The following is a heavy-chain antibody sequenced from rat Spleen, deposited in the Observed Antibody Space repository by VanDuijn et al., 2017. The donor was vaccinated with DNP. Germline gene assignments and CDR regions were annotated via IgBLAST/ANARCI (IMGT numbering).Heavy chain of an antibody. J-gene: IGHJ3*01. Sequence: EVQLVESGGGLVQPGRSLKLSCAASGFTFSDYNMAWVRQAPKKGLEWVATISYDGSSTYYRDSVKGRFTISRDNAKSTLYLQMDSLRSEDTATYYCTTASTEGFAYWGQGTLVTVS. CDR2: ISYDGSST. D-gene: IGHD1-11*01. CDR1: GFTFSDYN. CDR3: TTASTEGFAY. V-gene: IGHV5-7*01.